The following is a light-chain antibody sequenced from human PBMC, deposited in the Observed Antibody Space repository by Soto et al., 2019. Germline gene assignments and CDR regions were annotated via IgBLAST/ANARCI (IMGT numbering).Light chain of an antibody. V-gene: IGKV2-28*01. CDR1: QSLLHSHGYHY. CDR2: MGS. J-gene: IGKJ1*01. Sequence: IVVTPSPLSLPVTPGEPASSSCRSSQSLLHSHGYHYLDWYLQKPGQSPKLLIYMGSNRASGVPDRYSGSGSGTDFTMRISRVEAEDVGIYYCMQAVQTPWTFGQGTKVDIK. CDR3: MQAVQTPWT.